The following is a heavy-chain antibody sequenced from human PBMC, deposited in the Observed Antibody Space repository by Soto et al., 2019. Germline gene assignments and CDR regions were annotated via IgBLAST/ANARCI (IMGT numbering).Heavy chain of an antibody. D-gene: IGHD2-15*01. CDR1: GFTFSSYW. V-gene: IGHV3-7*02. CDR2: IKEDGSAK. Sequence: GGSLRLSCAASGFTFSSYWMTWVRQAPGKGLEWVANIKEDGSAKYYVDSVRGRFTISRDNSKNTLYLQMNSLRAEDTAVYSCARASGSGGFSDYFAYWGQGSLVTVSS. J-gene: IGHJ4*02. CDR3: ARASGSGGFSDYFAY.